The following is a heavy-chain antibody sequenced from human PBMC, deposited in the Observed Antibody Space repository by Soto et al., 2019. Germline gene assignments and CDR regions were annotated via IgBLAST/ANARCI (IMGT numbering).Heavy chain of an antibody. Sequence: EVQLVESGGGLVQPGGSLRLSCAASGFTFSSYWMSWVRQAPGKGLEWVANIKQDGSERNYVDSVKGRFIISRDNAKNSIYLQMNSLRAEDTAVYYCASEKSDKPSFWGQGTLVTVSS. CDR1: GFTFSSYW. CDR3: ASEKSDKPSF. D-gene: IGHD2-21*02. CDR2: IKQDGSER. V-gene: IGHV3-7*04. J-gene: IGHJ4*02.